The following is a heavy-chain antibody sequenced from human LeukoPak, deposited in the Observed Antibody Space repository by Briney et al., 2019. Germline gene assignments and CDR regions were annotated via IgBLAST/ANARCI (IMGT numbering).Heavy chain of an antibody. V-gene: IGHV3-74*01. CDR3: AKATYSMVRGY. CDR2: LKSDGSST. D-gene: IGHD3-10*01. CDR1: GFTFSSYS. Sequence: GGSLRLSCAASGFTFSSYSMHWVRQAPGKGLMWVSRLKSDGSSTGYADSVKGRFTISRDNSKNTLYLQMNSLRAEDTAVYYCAKATYSMVRGYWGQGTLVTVS. J-gene: IGHJ4*02.